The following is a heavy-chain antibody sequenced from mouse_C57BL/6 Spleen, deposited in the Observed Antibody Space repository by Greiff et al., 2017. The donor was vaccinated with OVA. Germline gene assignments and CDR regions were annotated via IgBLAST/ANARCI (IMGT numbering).Heavy chain of an antibody. CDR3: AIPSYYYAMDY. Sequence: EVMLVESGGGLVKPGGSLKLSCAASGFTFSDYGMHWVRQAPEKGLEWVAYISSGSSTIYYADTVKGRFTISRDNAKNTLFLQMTSLRSEDTAMYYCAIPSYYYAMDYWGQGTSVTVSS. D-gene: IGHD5-1*01. V-gene: IGHV5-17*01. CDR2: ISSGSSTI. CDR1: GFTFSDYG. J-gene: IGHJ4*01.